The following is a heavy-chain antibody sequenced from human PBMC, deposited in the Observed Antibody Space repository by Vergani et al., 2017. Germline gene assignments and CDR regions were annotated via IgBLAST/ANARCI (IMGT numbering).Heavy chain of an antibody. CDR3: GRGSDNYN. CDR1: GFTFSSHA. V-gene: IGHV3-23*01. J-gene: IGHJ4*02. D-gene: IGHD5-24*01. CDR2: IKNTGDST. Sequence: EVQLLQSEGAVVQPGGSLRLSCVASGFTFSSHAMRGVRQGHGQGLEWVSSIKNTGDSTHYADSVKGRFTISRDNSKNTLYLQMNSRRVEDTAVYYCGRGSDNYNWGQGTLVTVSS.